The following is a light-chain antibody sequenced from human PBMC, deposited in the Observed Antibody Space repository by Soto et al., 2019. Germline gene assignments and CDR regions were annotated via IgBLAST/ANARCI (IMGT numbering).Light chain of an antibody. V-gene: IGKV3-11*01. J-gene: IGKJ5*01. CDR1: QSVSSY. Sequence: EIVLTQSPATLSLSPGERATLSCRASQSVSSYLAWYQQKPGQAPRXLIYDASNRETGIPARFSGSGSGTEFTLTISSLEPEDSAVYYCQQRHMWPITFGQGTRLEIK. CDR2: DAS. CDR3: QQRHMWPIT.